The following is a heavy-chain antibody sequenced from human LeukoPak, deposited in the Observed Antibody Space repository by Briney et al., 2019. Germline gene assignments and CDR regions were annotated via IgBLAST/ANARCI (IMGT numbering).Heavy chain of an antibody. CDR3: AKGEGYCSSTSCHTSFDY. CDR2: ISGSGGST. J-gene: IGHJ4*02. V-gene: IGHV3-23*01. Sequence: GGSLRLSCAASGFTFSSYAMSWVRQAPGKGLEWVSAISGSGGSTYYADSVKGRFTISRDNSKNTLYLQMNSLRAEDTAVYYCAKGEGYCSSTSCHTSFDYWGQGTLVTVSS. D-gene: IGHD2-2*01. CDR1: GFTFSSYA.